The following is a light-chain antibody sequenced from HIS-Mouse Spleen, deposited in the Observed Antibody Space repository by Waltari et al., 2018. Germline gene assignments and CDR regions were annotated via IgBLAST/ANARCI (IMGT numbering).Light chain of an antibody. Sequence: SYELTQPPSVSVSPGQTARIPCPGDALPKQYAYWYQQKPGQAPVLVIYKDSERPSGIPERFSGSSSGTTVTLTISGVQAEDEADYYCSSYTSSSTFFGTGTKVTVL. CDR2: KDS. CDR3: SSYTSSSTF. J-gene: IGLJ1*01. V-gene: IGLV3-25*03. CDR1: ALPKQY.